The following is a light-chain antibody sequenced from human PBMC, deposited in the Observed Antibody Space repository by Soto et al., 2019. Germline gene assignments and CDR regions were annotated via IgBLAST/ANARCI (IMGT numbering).Light chain of an antibody. CDR3: RSYAGRHVV. CDR2: DVT. J-gene: IGLJ2*01. CDR1: SSDVGGYNF. V-gene: IGLV2-8*01. Sequence: QSALTQPPSASGSPGQSVTISCTGTSSDVGGYNFVSWYQQHPGKAPKLMIYDVTKRPSGVPDRFSGSKSGNTASLTVSGLQAEDDGDYFCRSYAGRHVVFGGGTKPTVL.